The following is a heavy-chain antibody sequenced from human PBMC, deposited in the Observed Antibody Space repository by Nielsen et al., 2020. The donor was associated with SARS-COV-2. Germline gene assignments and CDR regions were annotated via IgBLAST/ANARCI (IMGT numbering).Heavy chain of an antibody. D-gene: IGHD3-10*01. Sequence: ETLSLTCTVSGGSISSYYWSWVRQATGKGLEWVSSISSSSSYIYYADSMKGRFTISRDNAKNSLYLQMNSLRAEDTAVYYCAREPFYGSGSWGQGTLVTVSS. V-gene: IGHV3-21*01. CDR3: AREPFYGSGS. CDR1: GGSISSYY. J-gene: IGHJ4*02. CDR2: ISSSSSYI.